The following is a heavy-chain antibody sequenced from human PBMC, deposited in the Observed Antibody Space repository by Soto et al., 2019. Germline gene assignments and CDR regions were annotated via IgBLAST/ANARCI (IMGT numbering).Heavy chain of an antibody. J-gene: IGHJ5*02. V-gene: IGHV3-23*01. CDR1: GFSFTTYG. CDR3: TKSWLFKKYLFDP. Sequence: GGSLRLSCAASGFSFTTYGMSWVRQAPGKGLEWVSEISSTGRYAYHADSVKGRFTISRDNSKNTLYLQMNSLRVDDTAVYFCTKSWLFKKYLFDPWGQGTLVTVSS. CDR2: ISSTGRYA. D-gene: IGHD3-22*01.